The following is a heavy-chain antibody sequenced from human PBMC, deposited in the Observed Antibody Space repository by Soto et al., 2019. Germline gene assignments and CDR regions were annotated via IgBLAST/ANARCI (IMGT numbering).Heavy chain of an antibody. CDR3: AADRRGSSPSGYYYYYYGIDV. V-gene: IGHV1-58*01. D-gene: IGHD6-6*01. J-gene: IGHJ6*02. Sequence: SVKVSCKASGFTFTSSAVQWVRQARGQRLEWIGWIVVGSGNTNYAQKFQERVTITRDMSTSTAYMGLSSLRSEDTAVYYCAADRRGSSPSGYYYYYYGIDVWGQGTTVTVSS. CDR1: GFTFTSSA. CDR2: IVVGSGNT.